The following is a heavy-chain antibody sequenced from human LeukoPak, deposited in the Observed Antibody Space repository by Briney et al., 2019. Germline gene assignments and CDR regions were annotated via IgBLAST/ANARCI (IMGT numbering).Heavy chain of an antibody. D-gene: IGHD6-19*01. CDR3: ARQGTIAVAAPDC. J-gene: IGHJ4*02. CDR1: GGSFSGYY. V-gene: IGHV4-34*01. Sequence: SETLSLTCAVYGGSFSGYYWSWIRQPPGKGLEWIGEINHSGSTNYNPSLKSRVTISVDTSKNQFSLKLSSVTAADTAVYYCARQGTIAVAAPDCWGQGTLVTVSS. CDR2: INHSGST.